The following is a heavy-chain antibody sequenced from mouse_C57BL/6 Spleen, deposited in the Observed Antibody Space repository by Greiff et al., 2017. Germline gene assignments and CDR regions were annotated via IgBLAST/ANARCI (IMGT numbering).Heavy chain of an antibody. V-gene: IGHV1-26*01. J-gene: IGHJ2*01. CDR3: ARTNERFDY. CDR2: INPNNGGT. Sequence: EVQLQQSGPELVKPGASVKISCKASGYTFTDYYMNWVKQSHGKSLEWIGDINPNNGGTSYNQKFKGKATLTVDKSSSTAYMQLSSLTSEDSAVYYCARTNERFDYWGQGTTLTVSS. CDR1: GYTFTDYY.